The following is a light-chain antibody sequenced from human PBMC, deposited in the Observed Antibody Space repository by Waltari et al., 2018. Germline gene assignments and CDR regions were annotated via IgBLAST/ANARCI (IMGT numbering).Light chain of an antibody. J-gene: IGKJ1*01. V-gene: IGKV3D-20*02. Sequence: EIVLTQSPTSMAVSRGESVTISCTASSSVNTGYLHWSQQKPGFPPRLLVYRISSLTSGVPARFSGSGSGTSYTLTINTVEAEDAANYYCQQGHTIAWTFGQGTKVEVK. CDR1: SSVNTGY. CDR2: RIS. CDR3: QQGHTIAWT.